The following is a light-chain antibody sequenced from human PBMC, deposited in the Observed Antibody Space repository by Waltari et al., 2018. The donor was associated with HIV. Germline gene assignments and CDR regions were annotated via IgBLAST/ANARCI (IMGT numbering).Light chain of an antibody. Sequence: SYDLTQPPSASVSPGNTARTTRSGDALPSQYAPWYQQKSGQAPVLVIYEDRKRPSGIPERFSASRSGTMATLTISGAQVEDEADYYCYSIDSSGNHRVFGGGTQLTVL. CDR2: EDR. J-gene: IGLJ3*02. CDR3: YSIDSSGNHRV. CDR1: ALPSQY. V-gene: IGLV3-10*01.